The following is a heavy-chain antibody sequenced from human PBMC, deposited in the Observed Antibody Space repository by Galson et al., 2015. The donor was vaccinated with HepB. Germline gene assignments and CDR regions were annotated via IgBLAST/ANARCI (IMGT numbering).Heavy chain of an antibody. J-gene: IGHJ3*02. D-gene: IGHD6-6*01. V-gene: IGHV1-46*01. CDR2: INPSGGST. CDR1: GYTFTSYY. CDR3: ARGGLRARIAAPNDAFDI. Sequence: SVKVSCKASGYTFTSYYMHWVRQAPGQGLEWMGVINPSGGSTSYAQKFQGRVTMTRDTSTSTVYMELSSLRSEDTAVYYCARGGLRARIAAPNDAFDIWGQGTMVTVSS.